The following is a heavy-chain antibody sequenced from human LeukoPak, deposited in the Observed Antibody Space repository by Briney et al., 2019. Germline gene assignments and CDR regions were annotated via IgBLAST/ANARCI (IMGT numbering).Heavy chain of an antibody. CDR3: TPTATSNSLYYFDY. D-gene: IGHD4-23*01. J-gene: IGHJ4*02. Sequence: GGSLRLSCAASGFTFSNAWMSWVRQAPGKGLEWVGRIKSKTDGGTTDYAAPVKGRFTISRDDSKNTLYLQMNSLKTEDTAVYYCTPTATSNSLYYFDYWGQGTLVTVSP. CDR2: IKSKTDGGTT. CDR1: GFTFSNAW. V-gene: IGHV3-15*01.